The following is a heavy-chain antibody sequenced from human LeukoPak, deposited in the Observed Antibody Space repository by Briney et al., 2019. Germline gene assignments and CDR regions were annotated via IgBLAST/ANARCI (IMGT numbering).Heavy chain of an antibody. Sequence: PGGSLRLSCAASGFTASVNYMGWVPPAPRKGLEWVLLISACSSTYYADAVKGRFTISRHNSKNTLHLQINSLRVEDTAVYYCATAGSSELLWDYAMDVWGQGTTVTVSS. CDR1: GFTASVNY. J-gene: IGHJ6*02. V-gene: IGHV3-53*04. CDR2: ISACSST. D-gene: IGHD2-2*01. CDR3: ATAGSSELLWDYAMDV.